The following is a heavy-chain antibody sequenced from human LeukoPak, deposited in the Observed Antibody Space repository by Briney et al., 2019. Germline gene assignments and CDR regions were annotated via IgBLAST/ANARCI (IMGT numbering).Heavy chain of an antibody. V-gene: IGHV3-23*01. D-gene: IGHD1-1*01. Sequence: GGSLRLSCAASGFTFSSYAMSWVRQAPEKGLEWVSTISGSGGGTYYADSVKGRFTISRDDSKNTLYLQMNSLRAEDTAVYYCAKGTRTTGTHYFDSWGQGTLVTVSS. CDR1: GFTFSSYA. CDR3: AKGTRTTGTHYFDS. CDR2: ISGSGGGT. J-gene: IGHJ4*02.